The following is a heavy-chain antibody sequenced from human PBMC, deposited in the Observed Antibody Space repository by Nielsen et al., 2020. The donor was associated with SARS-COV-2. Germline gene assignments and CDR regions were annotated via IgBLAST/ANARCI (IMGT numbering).Heavy chain of an antibody. CDR2: INTNTGNP. D-gene: IGHD3-3*01. J-gene: IGHJ6*02. CDR3: ARDWGTYYDFWSGYVYGMDV. V-gene: IGHV7-4-1*02. Sequence: ASVKVSCKASGYTFTTYAIIWMRQAPGQGLEWMGWINTNTGNPTYAQGFTGRFVFSLDTSVSTAYLQISSLKAEDTAVYYCARDWGTYYDFWSGYVYGMDVWGQGTTVTVSS. CDR1: GYTFTTYA.